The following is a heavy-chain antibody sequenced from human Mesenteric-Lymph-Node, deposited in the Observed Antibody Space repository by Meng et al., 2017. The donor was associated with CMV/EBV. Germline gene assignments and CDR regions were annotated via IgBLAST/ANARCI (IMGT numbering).Heavy chain of an antibody. D-gene: IGHD5-18*01. Sequence: SETLSLTCTVSGGSVTSLSYYWSWIRQPPGKGLEWIEYVYYSGSTNYNPSLKSRVTISVDTSKNQFSLKLRSVTAADTAFYFCARAQLWPFYFDFWGQGTLVTVSS. V-gene: IGHV4-61*01. J-gene: IGHJ4*02. CDR3: ARAQLWPFYFDF. CDR1: GGSVTSLSYY. CDR2: VYYSGST.